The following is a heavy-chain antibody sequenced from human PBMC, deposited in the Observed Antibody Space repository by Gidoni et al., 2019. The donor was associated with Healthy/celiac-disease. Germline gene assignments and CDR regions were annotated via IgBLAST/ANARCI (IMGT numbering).Heavy chain of an antibody. Sequence: QVQLQQWGAGLLKPSETLSLTCAVYGGSFSGYYWSWIRQPPGKGLEWIGEINHSGSTNYNPSLKSRVTISVDTSKNQFSLKLSSVTAADTAVYYCARSHYDILTNAFDIWGQGTMVTVSS. CDR2: INHSGST. V-gene: IGHV4-34*01. CDR1: GGSFSGYY. J-gene: IGHJ3*02. CDR3: ARSHYDILTNAFDI. D-gene: IGHD3-9*01.